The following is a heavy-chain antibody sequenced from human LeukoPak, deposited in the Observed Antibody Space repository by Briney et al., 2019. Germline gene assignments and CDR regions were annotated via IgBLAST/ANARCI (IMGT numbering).Heavy chain of an antibody. D-gene: IGHD5-18*01. Sequence: ASVKVSCKASGYAFTSYYMHWVRQAPGQGLEWMGIINPSGGSTSYAQKFQGRVTMTRDMSTSTVYMELSSLRSEDTAVYYCARDTLLKYSYGSYYFDYWGQGTLVTVSS. CDR3: ARDTLLKYSYGSYYFDY. V-gene: IGHV1-46*01. CDR2: INPSGGST. J-gene: IGHJ4*02. CDR1: GYAFTSYY.